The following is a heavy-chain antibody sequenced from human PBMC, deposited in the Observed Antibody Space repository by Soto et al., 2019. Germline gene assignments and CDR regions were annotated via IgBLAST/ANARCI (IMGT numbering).Heavy chain of an antibody. D-gene: IGHD3-3*01. J-gene: IGHJ5*02. Sequence: SETLSLTCTVSGGFISSYYWSWIRQPPGKGLEWIGYIYYSGSTNYNPSLKSRVTISVDTSKNQFSLKLSSVTAADTAVYYCASLHYDFWSGYYPNWFDPWGQGTLVTVSS. CDR1: GGFISSYY. CDR3: ASLHYDFWSGYYPNWFDP. V-gene: IGHV4-59*01. CDR2: IYYSGST.